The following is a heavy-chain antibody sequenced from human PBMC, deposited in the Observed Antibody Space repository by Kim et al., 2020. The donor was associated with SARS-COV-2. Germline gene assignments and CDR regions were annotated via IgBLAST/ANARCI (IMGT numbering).Heavy chain of an antibody. Sequence: LETLSLTCAVYGGSFSGYQWSWIRQPPGKGLEWIGEINHSGSTNYNPSLKSRVTISVDTSKNQFSLKLSSVTAADTAVYYCTSSGWYVRWLAYWGQGTLVTVSS. CDR2: INHSGST. CDR1: GGSFSGYQ. V-gene: IGHV4-34*01. CDR3: TSSGWYVRWLAY. D-gene: IGHD6-19*01. J-gene: IGHJ4*02.